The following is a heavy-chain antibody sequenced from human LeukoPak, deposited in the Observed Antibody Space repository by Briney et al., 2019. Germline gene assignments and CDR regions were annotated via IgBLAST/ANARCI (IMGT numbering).Heavy chain of an antibody. J-gene: IGHJ4*02. D-gene: IGHD5-12*01. V-gene: IGHV3-30-3*01. CDR2: ISYDGSNK. CDR1: GFTFSSYA. Sequence: GRSLRLSCAASGFTFSSYAMHRVRQAPGKGLEWVAVISYDGSNKYYADSVKGRFTISRDNSKNTLYLQMNSLRAEDTAVYYCARDDSGYDYLFGYWGRGTLVTVSS. CDR3: ARDDSGYDYLFGY.